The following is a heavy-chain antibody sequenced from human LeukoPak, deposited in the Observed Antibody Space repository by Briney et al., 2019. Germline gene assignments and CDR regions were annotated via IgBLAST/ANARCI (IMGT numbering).Heavy chain of an antibody. CDR1: GYTFTSYG. CDR2: ISVYNGNT. CDR3: ARDQVRKSSLRLPDY. J-gene: IGHJ4*02. Sequence: ASVKVSCKASGYTFTSYGISWVRQAPGQGLEWMGWISVYNGNTNYAQKLQGRVTMPTDTSTSTAYMGLRSLRSDDTAVYYCARDQVRKSSLRLPDYWGQGTLVTVSS. D-gene: IGHD5-12*01. V-gene: IGHV1-18*01.